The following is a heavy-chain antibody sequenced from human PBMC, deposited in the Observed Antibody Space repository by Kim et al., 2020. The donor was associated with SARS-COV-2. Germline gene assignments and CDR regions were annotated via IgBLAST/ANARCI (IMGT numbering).Heavy chain of an antibody. CDR3: VRDVRGRGYDFDY. J-gene: IGHJ4*02. V-gene: IGHV3-48*02. D-gene: IGHD5-12*01. Sequence: YADSVKGRFTISRDNAKDSLYLQMNSRRDEDTAVYYCVRDVRGRGYDFDYWGQGTLVTVSS.